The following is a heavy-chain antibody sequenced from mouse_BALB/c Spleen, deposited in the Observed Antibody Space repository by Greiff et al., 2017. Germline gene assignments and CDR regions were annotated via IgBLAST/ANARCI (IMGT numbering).Heavy chain of an antibody. V-gene: IGHV5-12-2*01. Sequence: EVKLMESGGGLVQPGGSLKLSCAASGFTFSSYTMSWVRQTPEKRLEWVAYISSGGGSTYYPDTVKGRFTISRDNAKNTLYLQMSSLKSEDTAMYYCARHNYRYWAYWGQGTLVTVSA. D-gene: IGHD2-14*01. CDR2: ISSGGGST. CDR3: ARHNYRYWAY. CDR1: GFTFSSYT. J-gene: IGHJ3*01.